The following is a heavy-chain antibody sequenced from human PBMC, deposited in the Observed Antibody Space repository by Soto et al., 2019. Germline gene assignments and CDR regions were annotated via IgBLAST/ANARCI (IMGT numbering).Heavy chain of an antibody. CDR1: GGSFSGYY. CDR2: INHSGST. Sequence: SETLSLTCAVYGGSFSGYYWSWIRQPPGKGLEWIGEINHSGSTNYNPSLKSRVTISVDTSKNQFSLKLSPVTAADTAVYYCARTPPGYYDFWSGYRGDYYGMDVWGQGTTVTVSS. J-gene: IGHJ6*02. D-gene: IGHD3-3*01. CDR3: ARTPPGYYDFWSGYRGDYYGMDV. V-gene: IGHV4-34*01.